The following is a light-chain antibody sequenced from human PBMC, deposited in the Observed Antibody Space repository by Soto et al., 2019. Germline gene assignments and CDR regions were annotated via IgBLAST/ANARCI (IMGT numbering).Light chain of an antibody. J-gene: IGKJ1*01. CDR3: QLATSLPPWT. V-gene: IGKV1-12*01. Sequence: SQITQSPSSLSATVRDRVTLTCRVSQRINSWLAWYQQRPGKAPKLLIYAASSLQSGVPSRFSGSGFGTDFTLTISSLQPEDIATYYCQLATSLPPWTSGQRTKVDI. CDR1: QRINSW. CDR2: AAS.